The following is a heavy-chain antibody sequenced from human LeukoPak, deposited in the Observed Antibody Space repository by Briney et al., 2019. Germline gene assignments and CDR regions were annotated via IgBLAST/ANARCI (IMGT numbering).Heavy chain of an antibody. J-gene: IGHJ4*02. Sequence: GKSLRLSCAASGFTFSSYSMNWVRQAPGEGLEWVSSISSSSSYIYYPDSVKGRFTISRDNAKNSLYLQMNSLRAEDTAVYYCARTSSVTPTPSFDSWGQGTLVTVSS. CDR2: ISSSSSYI. V-gene: IGHV3-21*01. CDR1: GFTFSSYS. D-gene: IGHD4-17*01. CDR3: ARTSSVTPTPSFDS.